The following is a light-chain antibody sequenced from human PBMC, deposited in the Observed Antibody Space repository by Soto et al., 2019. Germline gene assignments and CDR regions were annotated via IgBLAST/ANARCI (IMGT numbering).Light chain of an antibody. CDR1: QSLSSSY. Sequence: DIVLTQSPGTLSLSPGERATLSCRASQSLSSSYPAWYVQKPGQATRILXXGPXSRATGIPGRFSGSGSGKDFTLTLSRLEPEDFAVYYCQQYGSSPPGTFGQGTRLEIK. V-gene: IGKV3-20*01. CDR3: QQYGSSPPGT. J-gene: IGKJ5*01. CDR2: GPX.